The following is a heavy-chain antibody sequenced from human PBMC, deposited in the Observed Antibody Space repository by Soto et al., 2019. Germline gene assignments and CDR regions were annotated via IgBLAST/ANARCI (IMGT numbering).Heavy chain of an antibody. CDR2: IYYSGST. D-gene: IGHD4-4*01. CDR3: ARGLQEKWFDP. V-gene: IGHV4-59*08. CDR1: GGSISSYY. J-gene: IGHJ5*02. Sequence: SETLSLTCTVSGGSISSYYWSWIRQPPGKGLEWIGYIYYSGSTNYNPSLKSRVTISVDTSKNQFSLKLSSVTAADTAVYYCARGLQEKWFDPWGQGTLVTVSS.